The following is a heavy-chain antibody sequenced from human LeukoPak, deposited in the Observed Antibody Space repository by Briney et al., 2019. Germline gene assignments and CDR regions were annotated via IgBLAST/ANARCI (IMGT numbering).Heavy chain of an antibody. V-gene: IGHV4-38-2*02. D-gene: IGHD3-22*01. CDR1: GYSISSSYY. J-gene: IGHJ4*02. Sequence: PSETLSLTCTVSGYSISSSYYWGWIRQAPGKGLEWIGSIYHSGSTYYNPSLRSRVTISVDTSKNQFSLKLNSVTAADTAVYYCARSGAYYYDSSGYYTFDYWGQGTLVTVSS. CDR2: IYHSGST. CDR3: ARSGAYYYDSSGYYTFDY.